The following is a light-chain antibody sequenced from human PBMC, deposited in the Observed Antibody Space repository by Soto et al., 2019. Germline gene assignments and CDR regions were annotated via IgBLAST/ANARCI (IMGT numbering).Light chain of an antibody. J-gene: IGKJ3*01. CDR2: GAS. V-gene: IGKV3-15*01. CDR3: QQYNNWPRFT. CDR1: QSVATN. Sequence: EIVLPQSPGTLSLSPGERATLSCRASQSVATNLAWYQQKPGQPPRLLIYGASTRATGIPARFSGSGSGTEFTLTISSLQSVDFAVYSGQQYNNWPRFTFGPGTKVDIK.